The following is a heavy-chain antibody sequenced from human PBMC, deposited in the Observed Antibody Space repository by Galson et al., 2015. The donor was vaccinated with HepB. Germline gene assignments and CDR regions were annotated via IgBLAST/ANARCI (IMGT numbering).Heavy chain of an antibody. V-gene: IGHV3-11*06. Sequence: SLRLSCAASGFTFSDYYMSWIRQAPGKGLEWVSYISSSSGYTNYADSVKGRFTISRDNAKNSLYLQMNSLRAEDTAVYYCARSPTVVTPIDYWGQGTLVTVSS. CDR3: ARSPTVVTPIDY. CDR2: ISSSSGYT. CDR1: GFTFSDYY. D-gene: IGHD4-23*01. J-gene: IGHJ4*02.